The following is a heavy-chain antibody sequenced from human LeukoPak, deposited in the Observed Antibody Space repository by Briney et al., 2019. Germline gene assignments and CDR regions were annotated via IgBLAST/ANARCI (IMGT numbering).Heavy chain of an antibody. CDR2: ISWNSGSI. CDR1: GFTFDDYA. D-gene: IGHD3-22*01. V-gene: IGHV3-9*01. Sequence: GRSLRLSCAASGFTFDDYAMHWVQQAPGKGLEWVSGISWNSGSIGYADSVKGRFTVSRDNAKNSLYLQMNSQRAEDTALYYCAKDARRDYYDSSGYSYYFDYWGQGTLVTVSS. J-gene: IGHJ4*02. CDR3: AKDARRDYYDSSGYSYYFDY.